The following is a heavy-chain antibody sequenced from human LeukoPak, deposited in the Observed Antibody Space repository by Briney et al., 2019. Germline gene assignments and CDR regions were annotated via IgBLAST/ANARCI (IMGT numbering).Heavy chain of an antibody. Sequence: QPGRSLRLSCAASGFTFSSYAMHWVRQAPGKGLEWVAVISYDGSNKYYADSVKGRFTISRDNSKNTLYLQMNSLRAEDTAVYYCARDSPYNWNDVSWFDPWGQGTLVTVSS. D-gene: IGHD1-1*01. V-gene: IGHV3-30*04. CDR1: GFTFSSYA. J-gene: IGHJ5*02. CDR2: ISYDGSNK. CDR3: ARDSPYNWNDVSWFDP.